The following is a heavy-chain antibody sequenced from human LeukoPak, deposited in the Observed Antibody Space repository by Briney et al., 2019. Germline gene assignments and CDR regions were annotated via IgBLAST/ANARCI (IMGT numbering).Heavy chain of an antibody. CDR1: GYTLTELS. CDR2: FDPEGGET. D-gene: IGHD1-1*01. V-gene: IGHV1-24*01. Sequence: GASVKVSCKVSGYTLTELSMHWVRQAPGKGLEWMGGFDPEGGETIYAQKFQGRVTMTEDTSTDTAYMELSSLRSEDTAVYYCATGVTSHYYYGMDVWGKGTTVTVSS. J-gene: IGHJ6*04. CDR3: ATGVTSHYYYGMDV.